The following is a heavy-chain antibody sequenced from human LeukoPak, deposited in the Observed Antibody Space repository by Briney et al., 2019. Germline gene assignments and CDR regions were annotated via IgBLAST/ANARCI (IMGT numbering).Heavy chain of an antibody. J-gene: IGHJ4*02. CDR1: GFTFRSHG. CDR3: ARDRRGSENYHDFDY. D-gene: IGHD3-10*01. CDR2: IWYDGSNK. Sequence: GRSLRLSCAASGFTFRSHGMHWVRQAPGKGLEWVAVIWYDGSNKYYADSVKGRFTISRDNSKNTLYLEMNSLRAEDTAVYYCARDRRGSENYHDFDYWGQGTLVTVSS. V-gene: IGHV3-33*01.